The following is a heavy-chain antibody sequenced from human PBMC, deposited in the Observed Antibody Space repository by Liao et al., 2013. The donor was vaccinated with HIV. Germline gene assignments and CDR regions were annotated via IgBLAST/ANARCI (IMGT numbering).Heavy chain of an antibody. J-gene: IGHJ4*02. V-gene: IGHV4-59*01. D-gene: IGHD3-3*01. Sequence: QVQLQESGPGLVKPSETLSLTCTVSGGSISPYYWSWIRQPPGKALEWIGFIYYRGSTNYNPSFNSRVTISVDTSKNQFSLKLTSLTAADTAVYYCARILRPKVAVAFDYWGQGSLVTVSS. CDR1: GGSISPYY. CDR3: ARILRPKVAVAFDY. CDR2: IYYRGST.